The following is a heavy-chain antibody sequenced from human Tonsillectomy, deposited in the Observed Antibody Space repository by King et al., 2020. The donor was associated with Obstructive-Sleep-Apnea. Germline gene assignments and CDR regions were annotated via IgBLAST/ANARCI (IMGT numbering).Heavy chain of an antibody. D-gene: IGHD4-17*01. V-gene: IGHV4-39*07. CDR1: GGSISSSSYY. CDR3: AREVLPTVIPRPYMDV. Sequence: QLQESGPGLVKPSETLSLTCTVSGGSISSSSYYWGWIRQPPGKGLEWIGSIYYSGSTYYNPSLKSRVTISVDTSKNQFSLKLSSVTAADTAVYYCAREVLPTVIPRPYMDVWGQGTTVTVSS. CDR2: IYYSGST. J-gene: IGHJ6*02.